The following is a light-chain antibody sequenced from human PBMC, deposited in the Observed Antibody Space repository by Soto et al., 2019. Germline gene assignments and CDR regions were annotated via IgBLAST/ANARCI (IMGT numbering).Light chain of an antibody. CDR2: DVS. CDR1: QSVSSNY. CDR3: QQYGRSPT. J-gene: IGKJ1*01. V-gene: IGKV3-20*01. Sequence: EIVLTQAPGTLSLYPGERATLSCRSSQSVSSNYLAWYQQKPDQAPRLVIYDVSGRATGIPDRFSGSGSGTDCTLTISRLEPEDFAVYYCQQYGRSPTFGQGTKVEIK.